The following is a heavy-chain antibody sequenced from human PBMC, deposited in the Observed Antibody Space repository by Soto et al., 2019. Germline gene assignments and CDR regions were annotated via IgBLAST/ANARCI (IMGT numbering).Heavy chain of an antibody. J-gene: IGHJ6*02. CDR1: GYTFINYG. Sequence: ASVKVSCKASGYTFINYGVSWVRQAPGQGLEWMGWISAYNGDKKYAQNVQGRVTLTTDTSTSTAYMEMRTLRSDDTAAYYYARDGPHNPAVGDVWGQGTTVAASS. CDR3: ARDGPHNPAVGDV. V-gene: IGHV1-18*01. CDR2: ISAYNGDK. D-gene: IGHD6-13*01.